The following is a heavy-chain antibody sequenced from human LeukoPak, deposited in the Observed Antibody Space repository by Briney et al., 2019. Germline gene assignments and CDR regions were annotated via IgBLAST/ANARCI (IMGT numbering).Heavy chain of an antibody. CDR2: MNPNSGNT. D-gene: IGHD3-22*01. Sequence: GASVKVSCKASGYTFTSYDINWVQQATGQGLEWMGWMNPNSGNTGYAQKFQGRVTITRNTSISTAYMELSSLRSEDTAVYYCARAAYYYDSSGYAPHYYYYYYMDVWGKGTTVTVSS. CDR1: GYTFTSYD. J-gene: IGHJ6*03. V-gene: IGHV1-8*03. CDR3: ARAAYYYDSSGYAPHYYYYYYMDV.